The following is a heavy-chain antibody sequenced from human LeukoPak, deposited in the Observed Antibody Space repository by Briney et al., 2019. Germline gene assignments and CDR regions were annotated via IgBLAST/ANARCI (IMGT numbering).Heavy chain of an antibody. CDR3: ARGDGYSGYDSHFDY. J-gene: IGHJ4*02. Sequence: PSETLSLTCTVSGGSISSYYWSWIRQPPGKGLEWIGYIYYSGSTNYNPSLKSRVTISVDTSKNQFSLKLSSVTAADTAVYYCARGDGYSGYDSHFDYWGQGTLVTVSS. V-gene: IGHV4-59*01. D-gene: IGHD5-12*01. CDR2: IYYSGST. CDR1: GGSISSYY.